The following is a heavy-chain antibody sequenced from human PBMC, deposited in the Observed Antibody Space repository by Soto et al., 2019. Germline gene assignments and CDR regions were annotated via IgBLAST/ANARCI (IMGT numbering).Heavy chain of an antibody. CDR1: GFTFSSYD. CDR3: VRRVSGNYDY. D-gene: IGHD1-7*01. J-gene: IGHJ4*02. CDR2: ISSNGGTT. Sequence: EVPLAESGGGTVQPGGSLRLSCVASGFTFSSYDMHWVRQAPGKGLEYVSSISSNGGTTYYGNSVKGRFTISRDNSKNTLYLQMGSLRAEDMAVYYCVRRVSGNYDYWGQGTLVTVSS. V-gene: IGHV3-64*01.